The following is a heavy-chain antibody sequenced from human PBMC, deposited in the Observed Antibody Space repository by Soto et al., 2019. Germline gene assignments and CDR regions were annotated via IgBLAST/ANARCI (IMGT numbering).Heavy chain of an antibody. D-gene: IGHD1-1*01. CDR2: INPGNGNT. V-gene: IGHV1-3*01. CDR3: ARDRTTSTSTYYYGLDV. J-gene: IGHJ6*02. Sequence: QVQLVQSGPEVKKPGAALKISCKSSGFTFSNHAMHWVRQAPGQRLEWMGWINPGNGNTKYSQRLQDRVTITRDTSASAVFMELRRLKSEDTALYFCARDRTTSTSTYYYGLDVWGPWTTVIVSS. CDR1: GFTFSNHA.